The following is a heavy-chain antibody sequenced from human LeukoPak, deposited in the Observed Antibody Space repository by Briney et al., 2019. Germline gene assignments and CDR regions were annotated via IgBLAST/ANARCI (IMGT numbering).Heavy chain of an antibody. J-gene: IGHJ4*02. Sequence: SETLSLTCTVSGGSISSSSYYWGWIRQPPGKGLEWIGSIYYSGSTYYNPSLKSRVTISVDTSKNQFSLKLSSVTAADTAVYYCARGDTGYYYDSRYYYFDYWGQGTLVTVSS. CDR1: GGSISSSSYY. D-gene: IGHD3-22*01. CDR3: ARGDTGYYYDSRYYYFDY. V-gene: IGHV4-39*07. CDR2: IYYSGST.